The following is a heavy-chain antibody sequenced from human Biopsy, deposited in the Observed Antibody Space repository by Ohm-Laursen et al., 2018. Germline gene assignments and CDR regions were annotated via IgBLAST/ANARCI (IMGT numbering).Heavy chain of an antibody. D-gene: IGHD3-22*01. CDR2: INHSGRT. J-gene: IGHJ6*02. Sequence: TLSLTCAVYGESFNGYYWSWIRQTPGKGLEWIGEINHSGRTNYNPSFKSRVTISVDTSKNQFSLKVRSVTAADTAVYYCVRGVDYYDPYHYYALDVWGQGTTVTVSS. CDR3: VRGVDYYDPYHYYALDV. V-gene: IGHV4-34*01. CDR1: GESFNGYY.